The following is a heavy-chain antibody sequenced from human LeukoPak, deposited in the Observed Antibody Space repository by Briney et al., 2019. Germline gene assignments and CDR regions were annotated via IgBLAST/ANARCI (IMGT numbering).Heavy chain of an antibody. V-gene: IGHV3-30*18. D-gene: IGHD6-19*01. CDR1: GFTFSSYG. CDR3: AKEASSGWPDNDYFDY. Sequence: GRSLRLSCAASGFTFSSYGMHWVRQAPGKGLEWVAVISYDGSNKYYADSVKGRFTISRDNSKNTLYLQMNSLRAEDTAVYYCAKEASSGWPDNDYFDYWGQGTLVTVSS. CDR2: ISYDGSNK. J-gene: IGHJ4*02.